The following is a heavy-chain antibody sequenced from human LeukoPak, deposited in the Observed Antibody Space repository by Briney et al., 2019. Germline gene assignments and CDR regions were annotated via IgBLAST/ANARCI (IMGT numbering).Heavy chain of an antibody. CDR3: ATSRDRIAAAGRDEFDY. D-gene: IGHD6-13*01. CDR2: INPNSGGT. Sequence: ASVKVSCKASGYSFTSNYIHWVRQAPGQGLEWIGRINPNSGGTNYAQKFQGRVTMTRDTSISTAYMELSRLSSDDTAVYYCATSRDRIAAAGRDEFDYWGQGTLVTVSS. J-gene: IGHJ4*02. V-gene: IGHV1-2*06. CDR1: GYSFTSNY.